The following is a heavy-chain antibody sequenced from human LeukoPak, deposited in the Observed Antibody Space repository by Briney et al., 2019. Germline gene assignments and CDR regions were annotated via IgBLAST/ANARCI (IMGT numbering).Heavy chain of an antibody. CDR1: GFAFSNYA. V-gene: IGHV3-23*01. D-gene: IGHD3-3*01. J-gene: IGHJ4*02. Sequence: GSXXLSCAASGFAFSNYAMNWVRQAPGKGLEWVSGISGSDTSTYYTDSVRGRFTISRDTSKNTLYLQMNSLRAEDTAVYYCAKEGYDFWSTYSRTHFDYWGQGTLVTVSS. CDR3: AKEGYDFWSTYSRTHFDY. CDR2: ISGSDTST.